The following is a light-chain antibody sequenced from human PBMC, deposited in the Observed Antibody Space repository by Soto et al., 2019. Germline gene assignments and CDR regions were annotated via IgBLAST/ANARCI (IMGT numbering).Light chain of an antibody. J-gene: IGKJ4*01. Sequence: EIVLTQSPGTLSLSPGATATLSCRASQSVANNYLAWHQQKPGQAPRFLIYAASSRATGIPDRFSGSGSGTDVTLTISRLEPEDFAVYYCEQYGSTPLTFGGGTKVEIK. CDR1: QSVANNY. CDR3: EQYGSTPLT. CDR2: AAS. V-gene: IGKV3-20*01.